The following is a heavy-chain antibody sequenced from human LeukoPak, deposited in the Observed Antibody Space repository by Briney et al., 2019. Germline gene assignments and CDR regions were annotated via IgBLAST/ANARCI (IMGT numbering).Heavy chain of an antibody. CDR2: ISYDGSNK. D-gene: IGHD6-19*01. CDR3: ARAYSGWSWGNCGY. V-gene: IGHV3-30*04. J-gene: IGHJ4*02. Sequence: PGGSLRLSCAASGFTFSSYAKHWVRQAPGKGLEWVAVISYDGSNKYYADSVKGRFTISRDNSKNTLYLQMNSLRAEDTAVYYCARAYSGWSWGNCGYWGQGTLVTVSS. CDR1: GFTFSSYA.